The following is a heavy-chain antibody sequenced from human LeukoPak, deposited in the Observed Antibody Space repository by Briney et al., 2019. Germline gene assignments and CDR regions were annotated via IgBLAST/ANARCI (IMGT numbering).Heavy chain of an antibody. D-gene: IGHD3-16*01. V-gene: IGHV3-7*01. J-gene: IGHJ6*04. CDR2: IKQDGSEE. Sequence: GGSLRLSCAASGFTFSSYCMSWVRQAPGKGLEGVANIKQDGSEEYYVDSVKGRFTISRDSAKNSLYLQMNTMRAEDTAVYYCARDHSYDYVWGSYEDVWGKGPTVTVSS. CDR1: GFTFSSYC. CDR3: ARDHSYDYVWGSYEDV.